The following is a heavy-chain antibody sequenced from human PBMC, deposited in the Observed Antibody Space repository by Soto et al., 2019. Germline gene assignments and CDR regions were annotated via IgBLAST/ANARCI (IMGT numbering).Heavy chain of an antibody. CDR1: GASISTYY. CDR2: IYYSGST. D-gene: IGHD3-16*01. Sequence: PSETLSLTCSVSGASISTYYWSWIRQPPGKGLEWIGHIYYSGSTKYNPSLKSRVTISIDTSKNRLSPKLSSLTAADTAVYFCARGPIMTTFGGVPEALNWFDPWGQGTLVTVSS. J-gene: IGHJ5*02. CDR3: ARGPIMTTFGGVPEALNWFDP. V-gene: IGHV4-59*01.